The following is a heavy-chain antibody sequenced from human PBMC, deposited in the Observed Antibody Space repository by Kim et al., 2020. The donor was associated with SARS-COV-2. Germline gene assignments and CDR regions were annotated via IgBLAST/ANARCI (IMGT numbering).Heavy chain of an antibody. V-gene: IGHV3-7*03. Sequence: GGSLRLSCAASGFTFSSYWMSWVRQAPGKGLEWVANIKQDGSEKYYVDSVKGRFTISRDNANNSLYLQMNSLRAEDTAVYYCAREEGYDFWSGYYARGVQMDYWGQGTLVIVSS. D-gene: IGHD3-3*01. J-gene: IGHJ4*02. CDR2: IKQDGSEK. CDR3: AREEGYDFWSGYYARGVQMDY. CDR1: GFTFSSYW.